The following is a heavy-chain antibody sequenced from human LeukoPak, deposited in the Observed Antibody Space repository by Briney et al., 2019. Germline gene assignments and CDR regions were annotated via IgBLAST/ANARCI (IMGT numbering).Heavy chain of an antibody. V-gene: IGHV4-59*08. J-gene: IGHJ6*02. D-gene: IGHD3-22*01. Sequence: SETLSLTCTVSGVSICSYYWSWIRQPPGEGLGWIGYIYYSGSTNYNPSLKSRVTISVDTSKNQFSLKLSSVTAADTAVYYCARSYYDPYYYYYGMDVWGQGTTVTVSS. CDR3: ARSYYDPYYYYYGMDV. CDR1: GVSICSYY. CDR2: IYYSGST.